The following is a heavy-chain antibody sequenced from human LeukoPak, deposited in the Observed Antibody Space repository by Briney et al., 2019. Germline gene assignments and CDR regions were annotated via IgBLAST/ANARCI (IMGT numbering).Heavy chain of an antibody. CDR3: ARDKSNKGHDC. CDR1: GFTLSDYY. CDR2: IGNGGSNIM. J-gene: IGHJ4*02. Sequence: TGGSLRLSCAASGFTLSDYYMTWIRQAPGKGLEWISYIGNGGSNIMLYADSMKGRFTVFRDYAKNSLYLQMNSLRAEDTAVYYCARDKSNKGHDCWGQGTLVTVSS. V-gene: IGHV3-11*01.